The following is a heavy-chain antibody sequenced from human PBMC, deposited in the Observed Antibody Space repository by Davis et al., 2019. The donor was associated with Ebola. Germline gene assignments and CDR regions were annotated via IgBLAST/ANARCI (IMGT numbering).Heavy chain of an antibody. Sequence: ASVKVSCKASGYTFTGYYMHWVRQAPGQGLEWMGWINPNSGGTNYAQKFQGRVTMTRDTSISTAYMELSSLRSEDTAVYYCATEIGSYSSSWPFDYWGQGTLVTVSS. V-gene: IGHV1-2*02. CDR1: GYTFTGYY. CDR2: INPNSGGT. CDR3: ATEIGSYSSSWPFDY. J-gene: IGHJ4*02. D-gene: IGHD6-13*01.